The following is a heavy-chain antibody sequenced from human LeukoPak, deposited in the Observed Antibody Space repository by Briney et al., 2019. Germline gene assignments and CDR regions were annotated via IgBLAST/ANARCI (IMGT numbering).Heavy chain of an antibody. D-gene: IGHD7-27*01. Sequence: PGGSLRLSCSASGFTLSSYSMHWVRQAPGKGLEYVSTSGGATYYADSVKSRFTISRDNAKNTLYLQMSSLRAEDTAVYYRIKDRTGTYSFDYWGQGTLVTVSS. CDR3: IKDRTGTYSFDY. CDR2: SGGAT. V-gene: IGHV3-64D*09. CDR1: GFTLSSYS. J-gene: IGHJ4*02.